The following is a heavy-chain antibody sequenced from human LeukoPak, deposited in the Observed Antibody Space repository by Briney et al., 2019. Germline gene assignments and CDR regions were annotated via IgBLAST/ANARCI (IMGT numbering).Heavy chain of an antibody. J-gene: IGHJ4*02. V-gene: IGHV4-39*01. Sequence: SSETLSLTCTVSGGSISSSSYYWGWIRQPPGKGLEWIGSIYYSGSTYYNPSLKSRVTISVDTSKNQFSLKLSSVTAADTAVYYCARYRDGYIEFDYWGQGTLVTVSS. D-gene: IGHD5-24*01. CDR1: GGSISSSSYY. CDR2: IYYSGST. CDR3: ARYRDGYIEFDY.